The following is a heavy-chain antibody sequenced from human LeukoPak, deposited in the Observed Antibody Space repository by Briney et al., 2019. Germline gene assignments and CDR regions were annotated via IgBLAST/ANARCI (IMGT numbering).Heavy chain of an antibody. J-gene: IGHJ4*02. CDR1: GFTFSSYW. Sequence: GGSLRLSCAASGFTFSSYWMSWVRQAPGKGLEGVANIKQDGSEKDHVDSVKGRFTISRDNAENSLYLQMNSLRGEDTAVYFCARSGYSSGWDYWGQGTLVTVSS. V-gene: IGHV3-7*01. CDR3: ARSGYSSGWDY. CDR2: IKQDGSEK. D-gene: IGHD6-19*01.